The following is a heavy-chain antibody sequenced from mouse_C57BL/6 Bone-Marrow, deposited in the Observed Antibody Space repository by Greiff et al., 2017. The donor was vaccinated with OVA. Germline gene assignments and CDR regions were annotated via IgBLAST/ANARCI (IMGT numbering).Heavy chain of an antibody. V-gene: IGHV5-4*01. Sequence: EVKLQESGGGLVKPGGSLKLSCAASGFTFSSYAMSWVRQTPEKRLEWVATISDGGSYTYYPDNVKGRFTISRDNAKNNLYLQMSHLKSEDTAMYYCARDLRLSYWGQGTTLTVSS. CDR2: ISDGGSYT. CDR1: GFTFSSYA. J-gene: IGHJ2*01. CDR3: ARDLRLSY.